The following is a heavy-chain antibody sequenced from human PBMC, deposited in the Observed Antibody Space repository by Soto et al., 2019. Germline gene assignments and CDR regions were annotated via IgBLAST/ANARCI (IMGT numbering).Heavy chain of an antibody. J-gene: IGHJ2*01. CDR2: IYSGGGT. CDR3: VGAPSHWYFDL. CDR1: GFSVTSSH. V-gene: IGHV3-53*01. Sequence: PGGSLRLSCAVSGFSVTSSHMTWVRQAPGKGLEWVSVIYSGGGTYYAVSVKDRFTISRDNSKNTLYLQMNSLRAEDTAVYYCVGAPSHWYFDLWGRATLATVPS.